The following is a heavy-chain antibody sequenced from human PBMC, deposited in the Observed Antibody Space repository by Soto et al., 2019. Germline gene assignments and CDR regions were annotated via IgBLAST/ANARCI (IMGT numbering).Heavy chain of an antibody. CDR1: GYTFTGYY. Sequence: GASVKVSCKASGYTFTGYYMHWVRQAPGQGLEWMGWINPNSGGTNYAQKFQGWVTMTRDTSISTAYMELSRLRSDDTAVYYCARDYLIAAAGTLAFDIWGQGTMVTVSS. D-gene: IGHD6-13*01. CDR2: INPNSGGT. V-gene: IGHV1-2*04. J-gene: IGHJ3*02. CDR3: ARDYLIAAAGTLAFDI.